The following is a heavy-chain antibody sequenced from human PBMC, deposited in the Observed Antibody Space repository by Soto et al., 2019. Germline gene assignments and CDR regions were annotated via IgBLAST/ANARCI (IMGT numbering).Heavy chain of an antibody. CDR1: GFTFSSYG. D-gene: IGHD4-17*01. CDR3: ARNYGDYVPLYYYYYGMDV. J-gene: IGHJ6*02. CDR2: IWYDGSNK. V-gene: IGHV3-33*01. Sequence: PGGSLSLSCAASGFTFSSYGMHWVRQAPGKRLEWEAVIWYDGSNKYYAVSVKCRFTISRDNSKNTLYLQMNSLRAEDTAVYYCARNYGDYVPLYYYYYGMDVWGQGTTVTVSS.